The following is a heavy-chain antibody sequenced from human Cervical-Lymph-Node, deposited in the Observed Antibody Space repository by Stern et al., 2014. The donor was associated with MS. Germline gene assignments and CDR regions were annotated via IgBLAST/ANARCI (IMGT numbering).Heavy chain of an antibody. V-gene: IGHV3-30*18. CDR2: ISHDAIYK. CDR3: AKEGRGKSSGEFEY. D-gene: IGHD1-26*01. J-gene: IGHJ4*02. Sequence: VQLVESGGGVVQPGRSLRLSCAASGFSFRDYGMHWVRQAPGKGLEWVSLISHDAIYKYYVDSVKGRFTISRDNSKNTLYLQMDSLRPEDTAVYFCAKEGRGKSSGEFEYWGQGNLVTVSS. CDR1: GFSFRDYG.